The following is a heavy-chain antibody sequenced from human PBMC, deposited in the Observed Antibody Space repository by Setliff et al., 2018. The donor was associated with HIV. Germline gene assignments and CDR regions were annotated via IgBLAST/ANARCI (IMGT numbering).Heavy chain of an antibody. CDR1: GFTFSSSW. D-gene: IGHD3-22*01. CDR2: INSDGTII. Sequence: PGGSLRLSCAASGFTFSSSWMNWVRQAPGKGLVWVSRINSDGTIIDYADSVKGRFTISRDDAKNTLYLQMNSLRVEDTAVYYCARETMYDSRGYLSHYFDYWGQGTPVTVSS. CDR3: ARETMYDSRGYLSHYFDY. V-gene: IGHV3-74*01. J-gene: IGHJ4*02.